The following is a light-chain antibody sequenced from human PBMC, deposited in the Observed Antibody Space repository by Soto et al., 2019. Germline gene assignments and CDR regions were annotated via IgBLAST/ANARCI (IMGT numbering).Light chain of an antibody. CDR3: QQYGSSPTWT. J-gene: IGKJ1*01. CDR2: GAS. CDR1: QSVSTSY. Sequence: EIVLTQSPGTLSLSPGERATLSCRASQSVSTSYLAWYQQKPGQAPRLLIYGASSRATGIPDRFSGSWSGTDFTLTISRREPEDFAVYYCQQYGSSPTWTFGQGTKVEIK. V-gene: IGKV3-20*01.